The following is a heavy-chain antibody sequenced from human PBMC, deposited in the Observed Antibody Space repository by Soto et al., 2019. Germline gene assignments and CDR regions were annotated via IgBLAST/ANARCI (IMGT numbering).Heavy chain of an antibody. CDR1: GAPLSSGGYF. J-gene: IGHJ5*02. V-gene: IGHV4-61*08. D-gene: IGHD1-1*01. Sequence: KTSETLSLTCTVSGAPLSSGGYFWTWMRQPPGRGLEWLGYIYYSGGTNYNPSLKSRVTISLDKSRNQFSLRLSSVTAADTAMYYCTREQSDDNYFDPWGQGTLVTVSS. CDR3: TREQSDDNYFDP. CDR2: IYYSGGT.